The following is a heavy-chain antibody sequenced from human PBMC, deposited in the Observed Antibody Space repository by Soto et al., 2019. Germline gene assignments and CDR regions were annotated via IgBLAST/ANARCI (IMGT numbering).Heavy chain of an antibody. CDR2: ISSSSSYI. D-gene: IGHD5-18*01. V-gene: IGHV3-21*01. CDR3: ARDQPGYSYGYGLGY. CDR1: GFTFSSYS. Sequence: EVQLVESGGGLVKPGGSLRLSCAASGFTFSSYSMNWVRQAPGKGLEWVSSISSSSSYIYYADPVKGRFTISRDNATNSLYLQMNSLRAEDTAVYYCARDQPGYSYGYGLGYWGQGTLVTVSS. J-gene: IGHJ4*02.